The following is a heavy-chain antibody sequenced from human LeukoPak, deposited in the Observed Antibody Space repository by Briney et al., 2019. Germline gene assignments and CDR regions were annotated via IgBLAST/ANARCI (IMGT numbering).Heavy chain of an antibody. D-gene: IGHD1-26*01. CDR3: ARVGGATAVTMYFEY. J-gene: IGHJ4*02. V-gene: IGHV3-48*02. CDR2: MTTSGNTI. CDR1: GITFSGYS. Sequence: GGSLRLSCVVSGITFSGYSMIWVRQAPGKGLEWLSFMTTSGNTIFYAESVKDRFTISRDNAKKSLYLQMNSLRDEDTAVYYCARVGGATAVTMYFEYWGQGTLATVTS.